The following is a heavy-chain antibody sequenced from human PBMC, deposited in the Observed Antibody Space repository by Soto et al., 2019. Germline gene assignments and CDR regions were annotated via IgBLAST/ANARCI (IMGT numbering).Heavy chain of an antibody. CDR1: GGTFSSYA. CDR3: ARGLVSGSYPALDY. CDR2: IIPIFGTA. D-gene: IGHD1-26*01. Sequence: ASVTVSCKASGGTFSSYAISWVRQAPGQGLEWMGGIIPIFGTANYAQKFQGRVTITADESTSTAYMELSSLRSEDTAVYYCARGLVSGSYPALDYWGQGTLVTVSS. J-gene: IGHJ4*02. V-gene: IGHV1-69*13.